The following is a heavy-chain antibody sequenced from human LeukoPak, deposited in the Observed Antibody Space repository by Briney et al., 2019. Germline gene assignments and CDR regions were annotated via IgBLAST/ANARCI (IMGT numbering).Heavy chain of an antibody. D-gene: IGHD2-21*01. J-gene: IGHJ5*02. CDR2: VSPGGYT. Sequence: GSLRLSCAASGFTFSSYEMNWVRQSPEKGLEWIGEVSPGGYTTYNPSLRSRVIISEDTSENQLSLNVTSVTAADTALYYCARIRCGRGQARCYNHWAQGSLVTVSS. V-gene: IGHV4-34*01. CDR3: ARIRCGRGQARCYNH. CDR1: GFTFSSYE.